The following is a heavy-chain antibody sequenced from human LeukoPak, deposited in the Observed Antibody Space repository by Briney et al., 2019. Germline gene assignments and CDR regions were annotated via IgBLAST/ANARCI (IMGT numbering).Heavy chain of an antibody. Sequence: SETLSLTCTVSGGSISRIIYYWGWIRQPPGKGLERIGSIYYTGSTYYTPSLRSRVTISVDTSKNQFSLKLSAVTAADTAVYYCARVVRDGSGYNYYFDYWGQGTLVTVSS. CDR2: IYYTGST. D-gene: IGHD3-22*01. CDR3: ARVVRDGSGYNYYFDY. V-gene: IGHV4-39*01. J-gene: IGHJ4*02. CDR1: GGSISRIIYY.